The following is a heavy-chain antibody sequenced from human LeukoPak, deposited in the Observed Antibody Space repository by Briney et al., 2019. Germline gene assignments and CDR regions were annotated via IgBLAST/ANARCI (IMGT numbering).Heavy chain of an antibody. V-gene: IGHV1-18*01. CDR1: GYTFTSYG. J-gene: IGHJ4*02. CDR2: ISAYNGNT. CDR3: ARFGGQKLCQECPWLLPDY. D-gene: IGHD3-22*01. Sequence: ASVKVSCKASGYTFTSYGISWVRQAPGQGLGWMGWISAYNGNTNYAQKLQGRVTMTTDTSTSTAYMELRSLRSDDTAVYYCARFGGQKLCQECPWLLPDYWGQGALVTVSS.